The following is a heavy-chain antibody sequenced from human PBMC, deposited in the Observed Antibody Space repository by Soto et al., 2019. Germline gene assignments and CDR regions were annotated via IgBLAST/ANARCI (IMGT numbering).Heavy chain of an antibody. CDR2: IFESGAT. Sequence: SETLSLTCTVSGGSISSSSWWTWVRQSPGKGLEWIGEIFESGATNYNPSLKSRLTMSVDKSKNQFSLNLSSLTAADTAVYFCTTSHAGELNNWGQGTLVTVSS. CDR3: TTSHAGELNN. J-gene: IGHJ4*02. D-gene: IGHD1-7*01. V-gene: IGHV4-4*02. CDR1: GGSISSSSW.